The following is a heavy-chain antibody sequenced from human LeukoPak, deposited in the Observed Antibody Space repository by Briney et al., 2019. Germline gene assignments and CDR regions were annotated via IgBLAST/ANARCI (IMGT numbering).Heavy chain of an antibody. CDR1: GGTISSSYW. D-gene: IGHD2-15*01. CDR2: VHQSGST. Sequence: SETLSLTCAVSGGTISSSYWWSWVRQPPGKGLEWIGQVHQSGSTNYNPSLESRVTISQDRSNEQSSLNLTYVTAADTAVYYCTRVGKGKDVSYYYYGLKVWGQGTTVTVSS. J-gene: IGHJ6*02. CDR3: TRVGKGKDVSYYYYGLKV. V-gene: IGHV4-4*02.